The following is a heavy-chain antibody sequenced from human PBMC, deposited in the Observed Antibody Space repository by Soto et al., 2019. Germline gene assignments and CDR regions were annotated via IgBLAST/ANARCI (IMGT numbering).Heavy chain of an antibody. CDR2: IIPIFGTA. D-gene: IGHD2-21*02. J-gene: IGHJ4*02. V-gene: IGHV1-69*01. CDR3: ARDTGLLHTAT. Sequence: GASVKVYCKASGGTFSSYAISWVRQAPGQGLEWMGGIIPIFGTANYAQKFQGRVTITADESTSTAYMELSSLRSEDTAVYYCARDTGLLHTATWGQGTQVTVSS. CDR1: GGTFSSYA.